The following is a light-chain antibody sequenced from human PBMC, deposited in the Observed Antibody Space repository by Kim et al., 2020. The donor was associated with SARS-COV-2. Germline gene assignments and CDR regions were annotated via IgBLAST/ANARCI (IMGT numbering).Light chain of an antibody. V-gene: IGKV3-11*01. J-gene: IGKJ5*01. CDR3: QQRYSWPIT. CDR1: QSIDSE. CDR2: DAF. Sequence: LSPGERATLSCRASQSIDSELAWYQQTPGHPPRLLIYDAFNRATGVPARCSGSGSGTDFTLTISSLEPEDFAVYYCQQRYSWPITFGQGTRLEIK.